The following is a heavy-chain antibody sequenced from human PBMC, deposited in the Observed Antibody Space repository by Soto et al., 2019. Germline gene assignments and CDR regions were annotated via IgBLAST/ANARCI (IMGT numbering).Heavy chain of an antibody. Sequence: SLRLSCAASGFTFSSYAMYWVRQAPGKGLEWVAVISYDGSNKYYADSVKGRFTISRDNSKNTLYLQMNSLRAEDTAVYYCARDGGYCSGGSCYYFDYWGQGTLVTVSS. V-gene: IGHV3-30-3*01. CDR1: GFTFSSYA. J-gene: IGHJ4*02. CDR3: ARDGGYCSGGSCYYFDY. CDR2: ISYDGSNK. D-gene: IGHD2-15*01.